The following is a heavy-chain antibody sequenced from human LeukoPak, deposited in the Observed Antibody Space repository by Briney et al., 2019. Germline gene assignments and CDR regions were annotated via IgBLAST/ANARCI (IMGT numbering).Heavy chain of an antibody. Sequence: GGSLRLSRAASGFTFSSYAMHWVRQAPGKGLEWVAVISYDGSNKYYADSVKGRFTISRDNSKNTLYLQMNSLRAEDTAVYYCARAVAAAGPGDLWGRGTLVTVSS. CDR2: ISYDGSNK. V-gene: IGHV3-30-3*01. D-gene: IGHD6-13*01. CDR1: GFTFSSYA. J-gene: IGHJ2*01. CDR3: ARAVAAAGPGDL.